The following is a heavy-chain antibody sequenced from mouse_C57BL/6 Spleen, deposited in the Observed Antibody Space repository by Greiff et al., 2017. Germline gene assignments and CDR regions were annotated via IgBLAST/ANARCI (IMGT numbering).Heavy chain of an antibody. V-gene: IGHV1-53*01. J-gene: IGHJ4*01. D-gene: IGHD1-1*02. CDR1: GYTFTSYW. CDR2: INPGNGGT. CDR3: EIWGGCYYGMDY. Sequence: QVQLQQPGTELVKPGASVKLSCKASGYTFTSYWMHWVKQRPGQGLEWIGNINPGNGGTIYNEQFKGKATLTVDKSSSTAYMQLSRLTSEDSAVYYCEIWGGCYYGMDYWGQGTTGTVSA.